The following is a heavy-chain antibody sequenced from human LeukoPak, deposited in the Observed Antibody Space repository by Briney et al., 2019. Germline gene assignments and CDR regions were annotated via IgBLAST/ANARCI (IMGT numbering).Heavy chain of an antibody. V-gene: IGHV1-46*01. D-gene: IGHD1-26*01. CDR3: AREIAYSGSYYYYYGMDV. CDR1: GYTFTSYY. J-gene: IGHJ6*02. CDR2: INPSGGST. Sequence: ASVTVSCTASGYTFTSYYMHWVRQAPGQGLEWMGIINPSGGSTSYAQKFQGRVTMTRDTSTSTVYMELSSLRSEDAAVYYCAREIAYSGSYYYYYGMDVWAKGPRSPSP.